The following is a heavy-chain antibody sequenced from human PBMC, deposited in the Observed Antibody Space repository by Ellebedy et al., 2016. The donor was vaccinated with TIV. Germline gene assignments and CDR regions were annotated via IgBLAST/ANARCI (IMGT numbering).Heavy chain of an antibody. CDR3: ARELLGGQGDMDV. J-gene: IGHJ6*02. CDR1: GFTFTDFH. CDR2: LWFDGSLT. Sequence: GESLKISCAASGFTFTDFHMHWVRQAPGTGLEWVAVLWFDGSLTFYADSVKGRFTLSRDNSKNMLYLQMDNLRVEDTALYYCARELLGGQGDMDVWGQGTTVTVSS. V-gene: IGHV3-33*01. D-gene: IGHD1-26*01.